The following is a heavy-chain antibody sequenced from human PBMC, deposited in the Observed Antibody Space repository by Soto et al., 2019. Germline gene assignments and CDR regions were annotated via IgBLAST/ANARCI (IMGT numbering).Heavy chain of an antibody. CDR1: GFTFSNAW. Sequence: EVQLVESGGGLVKPGGSLRLSCAASGFTFSNAWMSWVRQAPGKGLEWVGRIKSKTDGGTTDYAAPVKGRFTISRDDSKNTLYLQMNSLKTEDTAVYYCSTDPEYPLGYCSGGSCYSGYYFDYWGQGTLVTVSS. CDR2: IKSKTDGGTT. CDR3: STDPEYPLGYCSGGSCYSGYYFDY. V-gene: IGHV3-15*01. J-gene: IGHJ4*02. D-gene: IGHD2-15*01.